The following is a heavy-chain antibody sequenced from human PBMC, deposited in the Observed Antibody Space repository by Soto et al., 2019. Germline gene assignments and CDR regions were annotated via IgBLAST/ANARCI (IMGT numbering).Heavy chain of an antibody. Sequence: QVQLVQSGAEVKKPGASVKVSCKASGYTFTSYDINWVRQATGQGLEWMGWMNPNSGNTGYAQKFQGRVTMTRNTSISTAYMELSSLRSEDTAVYYCARGTHSSSWYPYYYYGMDVWGQGTTVTVSS. CDR2: MNPNSGNT. J-gene: IGHJ6*02. CDR1: GYTFTSYD. D-gene: IGHD6-13*01. CDR3: ARGTHSSSWYPYYYYGMDV. V-gene: IGHV1-8*01.